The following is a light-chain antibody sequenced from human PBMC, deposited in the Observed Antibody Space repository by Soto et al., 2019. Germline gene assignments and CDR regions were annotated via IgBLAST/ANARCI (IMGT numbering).Light chain of an antibody. J-gene: IGLJ1*01. Sequence: QSVLTQPPSASGTPRQRVTISCSGSSSNIRSYTVNWYKQAPGTAPKLLIYSNDRRPSRVPDRFSGSKSGTSASLAISGLQSEDEADYYCAAWDDSLNGYVFGTGTKLTVL. CDR1: SSNIRSYT. CDR3: AAWDDSLNGYV. CDR2: SND. V-gene: IGLV1-44*01.